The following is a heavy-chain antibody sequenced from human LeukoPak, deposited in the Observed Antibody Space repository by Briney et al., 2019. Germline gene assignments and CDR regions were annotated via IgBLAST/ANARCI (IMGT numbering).Heavy chain of an antibody. CDR1: GGSISSYY. Sequence: SETLSLTCTVSGGSISSYYWSWIRQPPGKGLEWIGYIYYRVTSDYNPSLKSRVTMSVDMSTRQISLKLSSVTAADTAVYYCARENSAYARAFDYWGQGTLVTVSS. CDR2: IYYRVTS. V-gene: IGHV4-59*01. J-gene: IGHJ4*02. D-gene: IGHD5-12*01. CDR3: ARENSAYARAFDY.